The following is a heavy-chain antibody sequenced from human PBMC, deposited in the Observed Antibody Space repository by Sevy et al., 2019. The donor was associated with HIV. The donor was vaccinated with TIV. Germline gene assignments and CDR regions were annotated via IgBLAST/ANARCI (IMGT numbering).Heavy chain of an antibody. Sequence: GGSLRLSCAASGFTFSSYAMSWVRQAPGKGLEWVSAISGSGGSTYYADSVKGRFTISRVNSKNTLYLQMNSLRAEDTAVYYCATGPTLGDCSSTSCSPYYYGMDVWGQGTPVTVSS. J-gene: IGHJ6*02. V-gene: IGHV3-23*01. CDR3: ATGPTLGDCSSTSCSPYYYGMDV. CDR2: ISGSGGST. CDR1: GFTFSSYA. D-gene: IGHD2-2*01.